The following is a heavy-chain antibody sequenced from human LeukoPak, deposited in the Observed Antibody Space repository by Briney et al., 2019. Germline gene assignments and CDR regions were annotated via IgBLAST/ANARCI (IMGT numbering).Heavy chain of an antibody. J-gene: IGHJ4*02. CDR2: ISGTGSST. D-gene: IGHD4-23*01. CDR3: ARDYGGSSPFDY. V-gene: IGHV3-48*03. Sequence: GGSLRLSCAASGFTFSSYEMNWVRQAPGKGLEWVSAISGTGSSTYYADSVKGRFTISRDNAKNSLYLQMNSLRAEDTAVYYCARDYGGSSPFDYWGQGTLVTVSS. CDR1: GFTFSSYE.